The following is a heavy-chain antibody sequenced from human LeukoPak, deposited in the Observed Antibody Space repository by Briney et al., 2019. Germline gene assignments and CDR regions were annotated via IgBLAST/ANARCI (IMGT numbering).Heavy chain of an antibody. D-gene: IGHD2-2*01. CDR1: GYTFTPYG. CDR3: TRQGPGYCGSTSCYGVDY. J-gene: IGHJ4*02. V-gene: IGHV7-4-1*02. Sequence: ASVKVSCKASGYTFTPYGMNWVRQAPGQGLEWMGWINTNTGNPTYAQGFPGRFVYALDTSVSTAYLQISSLKAEDTALYYCTRQGPGYCGSTSCYGVDYWGQGTLVTVSS. CDR2: INTNTGNP.